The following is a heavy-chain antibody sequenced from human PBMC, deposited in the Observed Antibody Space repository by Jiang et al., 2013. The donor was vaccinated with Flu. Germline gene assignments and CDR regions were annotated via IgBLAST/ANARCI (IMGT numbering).Heavy chain of an antibody. Sequence: VRQAPGKGLEWVAFISYDGKRKSNADSVRGRFTMSRDNSKNTLYLQINSLRGDDTAVYYCARDAPGAFCGGDCFPDLDYWGQGTLVTVSS. CDR3: ARDAPGAFCGGDCFPDLDY. CDR2: ISYDGKRK. J-gene: IGHJ4*02. V-gene: IGHV3-33*05. D-gene: IGHD2-21*02.